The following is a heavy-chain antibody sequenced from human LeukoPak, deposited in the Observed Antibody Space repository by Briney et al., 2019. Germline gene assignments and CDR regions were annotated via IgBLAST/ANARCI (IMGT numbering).Heavy chain of an antibody. CDR3: AGGGYFDN. J-gene: IGHJ4*02. D-gene: IGHD3-16*01. CDR2: ISYDGSNK. CDR1: GFTFSSYA. V-gene: IGHV3-30-3*01. Sequence: QPGRSLRLSCAASGFTFSSYAMHWVRQAPGKGLEWVAVISYDGSNKYYADSVKGRFTISRDNSKNKLYLQMNSLRVEDTAVYYCAGGGYFDNWGQGTLVTVSS.